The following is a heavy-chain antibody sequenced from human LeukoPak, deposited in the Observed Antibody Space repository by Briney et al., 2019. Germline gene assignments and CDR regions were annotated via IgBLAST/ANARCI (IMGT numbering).Heavy chain of an antibody. Sequence: PGGSLRLSCAASGFTFSSYAMSWVRQAPGKGLEWVSAISGSGGSTYYADSVKGRFTISRDNSKNTLYLQMNSLRAEDTAVYYCAKDDYYDSSGYYWNGGYWGQGTLVTVSS. J-gene: IGHJ4*02. CDR1: GFTFSSYA. D-gene: IGHD3-22*01. V-gene: IGHV3-23*01. CDR2: ISGSGGST. CDR3: AKDDYYDSSGYYWNGGY.